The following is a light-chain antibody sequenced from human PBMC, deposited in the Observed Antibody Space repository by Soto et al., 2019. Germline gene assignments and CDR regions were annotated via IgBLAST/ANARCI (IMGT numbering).Light chain of an antibody. CDR1: QSVSSNY. CDR3: QQHGSSYT. Sequence: EIVLTQSPGTLSLSPGERATLSCRASQSVSSNYLAWYQQKPGQAPRLLIYGASIRATGLSDRFSGSGSGTDFALTISRLEPEDFAVSSCQQHGSSYTSGQGTKLEIE. V-gene: IGKV3-20*01. J-gene: IGKJ2*01. CDR2: GAS.